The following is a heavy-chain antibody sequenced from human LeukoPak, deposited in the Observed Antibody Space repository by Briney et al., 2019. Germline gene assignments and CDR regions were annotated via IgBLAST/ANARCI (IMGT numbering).Heavy chain of an antibody. J-gene: IGHJ4*02. CDR1: GFTFSSYW. Sequence: GGSLRLSCAASGFTFSSYWMSWVRQAPGKGLEWVANIKQDGSEKYYVDSVKGRFTISRDNAKNSLYLQMNSLRAEDTAVYYCASPTYYYDSSGYYWGQGTLVTVSS. V-gene: IGHV3-7*01. D-gene: IGHD3-22*01. CDR3: ASPTYYYDSSGYY. CDR2: IKQDGSEK.